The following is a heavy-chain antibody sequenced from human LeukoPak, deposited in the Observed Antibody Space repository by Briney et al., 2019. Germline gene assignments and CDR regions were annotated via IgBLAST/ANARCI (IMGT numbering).Heavy chain of an antibody. Sequence: SSVKVSCKASGGTFSSYAINWVRQAPGQGLEWMGRIIPIFGTANYAQKFQGRVTITTDESTSTAYMELSSLRSEDTAVYYCASSQPPRRYCSGGSCSQGWFDPWGQGTLVTVSS. J-gene: IGHJ5*02. D-gene: IGHD2-15*01. CDR1: GGTFSSYA. CDR2: IIPIFGTA. CDR3: ASSQPPRRYCSGGSCSQGWFDP. V-gene: IGHV1-69*05.